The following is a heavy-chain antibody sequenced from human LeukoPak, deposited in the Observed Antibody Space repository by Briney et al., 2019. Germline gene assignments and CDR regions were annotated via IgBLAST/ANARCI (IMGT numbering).Heavy chain of an antibody. CDR2: VNPNTDDT. V-gene: IGHV1-2*02. Sequence: ASVKVSCKASAYTFNGYYINWVRHAPGQAPEWVGWVNPNTDDTRYAQKFQGRLTMTTDTSMTTAFMELRRLTFDDTAVFYCVREAGHLDSGQGTLVTVSS. CDR3: VREAGHLD. D-gene: IGHD6-19*01. CDR1: AYTFNGYY. J-gene: IGHJ4*02.